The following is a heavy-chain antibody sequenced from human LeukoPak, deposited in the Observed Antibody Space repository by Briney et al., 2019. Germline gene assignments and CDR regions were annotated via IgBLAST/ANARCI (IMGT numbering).Heavy chain of an antibody. V-gene: IGHV3-66*01. D-gene: IGHD3-3*01. CDR3: ASTIFGVVPYYYYGMDV. Sequence: GGSLRLSCAASGFTVSSNYTSWVRQAPGKGLEWVSVIYSGGSTYYADSVKGRFTISRDNSKNTLYLQMNSLRAEDTAVYYCASTIFGVVPYYYYGMDVWGQGTTVTVSS. J-gene: IGHJ6*02. CDR1: GFTVSSNY. CDR2: IYSGGST.